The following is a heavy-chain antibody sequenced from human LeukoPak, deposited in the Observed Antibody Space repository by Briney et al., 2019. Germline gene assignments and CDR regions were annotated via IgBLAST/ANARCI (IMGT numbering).Heavy chain of an antibody. D-gene: IGHD5-24*01. V-gene: IGHV3-7*04. CDR3: TRVGYIDEGIDY. J-gene: IGHJ4*02. CDR2: IKQDGSKK. CDR1: GFPFSSYW. Sequence: PGGSLRLSCVASGFPFSSYWMTWVRQAPGKGLEWVANIKQDGSKKSYVDSVKGRLTISRDNAKNSLYLQMNSLRAEDTAMYYCTRVGYIDEGIDYWGQGTLVTVSS.